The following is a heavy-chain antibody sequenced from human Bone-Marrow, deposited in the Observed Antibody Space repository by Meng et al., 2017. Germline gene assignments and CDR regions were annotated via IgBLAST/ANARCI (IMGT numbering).Heavy chain of an antibody. D-gene: IGHD4-17*01. CDR2: VIPIFDKA. CDR3: ARDFRDGDYVGVWFDP. Sequence: QLGQSGAEGKTPGSSVKVSCKGSGGTFNTYPISWVRQAPGQGLEWMGGVIPIFDKANYAQKFQGRVTITADESTSTVYMELSSLRSEDTAVYYCARDFRDGDYVGVWFDPWGQGTLVTVSS. J-gene: IGHJ5*02. CDR1: GGTFNTYP. V-gene: IGHV1-69*01.